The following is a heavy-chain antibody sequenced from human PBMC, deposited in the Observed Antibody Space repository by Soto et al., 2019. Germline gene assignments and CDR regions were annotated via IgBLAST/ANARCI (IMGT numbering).Heavy chain of an antibody. CDR2: INPSGGST. V-gene: IGHV1-46*01. CDR1: GYTFTSYY. D-gene: IGHD3-3*01. Sequence: ASVKVSCKASGYTFTSYYMHWVRQAPGQGLEWMGIINPSGGSTSYAQKFQGRVTMTRDTSTSTVYMELSSLRSEDTAVYYCGRVPGYYDFWSGYSAWFDPWGQGTLVTVPQ. CDR3: GRVPGYYDFWSGYSAWFDP. J-gene: IGHJ5*02.